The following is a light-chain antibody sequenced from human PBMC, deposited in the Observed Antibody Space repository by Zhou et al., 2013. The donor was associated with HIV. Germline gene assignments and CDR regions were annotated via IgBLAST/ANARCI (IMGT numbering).Light chain of an antibody. Sequence: EIVMTQSPDTLSVSPGERATLSCRASQSVTSNLVWYQQKPGQAPRLLIYGASTRATGVPARFSGSGSGTEFTLTISSMQSEDFALYYCQQYNYWPRTFGQGTKVEIK. CDR3: QQYNYWPRT. V-gene: IGKV3-15*01. CDR2: GAS. CDR1: QSVTSN. J-gene: IGKJ1*01.